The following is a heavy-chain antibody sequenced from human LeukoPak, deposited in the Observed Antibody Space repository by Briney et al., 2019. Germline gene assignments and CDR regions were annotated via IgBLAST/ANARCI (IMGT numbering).Heavy chain of an antibody. D-gene: IGHD6-13*01. J-gene: IGHJ4*02. CDR3: ARDSAGNDY. V-gene: IGHV3-7*01. CDR1: GFTFSTYW. CDR2: IKQDGSEK. Sequence: PAGSLRLSCAASGFTFSTYWMSWVRQAPGKGLEWVANIKQDGSEKYYVDSVKGRFTISRDNAKNSLYLQMNSLRAEDTAMYYCARDSAGNDYLGQGTLVTVSS.